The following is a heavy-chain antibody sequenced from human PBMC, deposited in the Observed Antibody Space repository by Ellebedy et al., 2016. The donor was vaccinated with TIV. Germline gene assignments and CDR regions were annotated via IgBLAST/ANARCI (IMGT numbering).Heavy chain of an antibody. D-gene: IGHD6-13*01. Sequence: SETLSLTXAVYGGSFSGYYWSWIRQPPGKGLEWIGYIYYSGSTYYNPSLKSRVTISVDTSKNQFSLKLSSVTAADTAVYYCARAAPDSSSWYPYYFDYWGQGTLVTVSS. CDR2: IYYSGST. CDR3: ARAAPDSSSWYPYYFDY. V-gene: IGHV4-34*01. CDR1: GGSFSGYY. J-gene: IGHJ4*02.